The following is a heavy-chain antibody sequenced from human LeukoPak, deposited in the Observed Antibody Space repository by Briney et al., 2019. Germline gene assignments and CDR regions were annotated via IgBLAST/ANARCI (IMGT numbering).Heavy chain of an antibody. D-gene: IGHD3-10*01. Sequence: GGSLRLSCAASGFTFSSYSMNWVRQAPGKGLEWVSSISSSSSYIYYADSVKGRFTISRDNAKNSLYPQMNSRRAEDTAVYYCASNLGFGELSPDYWGQGTLVTVSS. CDR2: ISSSSSYI. V-gene: IGHV3-21*01. CDR3: ASNLGFGELSPDY. CDR1: GFTFSSYS. J-gene: IGHJ4*02.